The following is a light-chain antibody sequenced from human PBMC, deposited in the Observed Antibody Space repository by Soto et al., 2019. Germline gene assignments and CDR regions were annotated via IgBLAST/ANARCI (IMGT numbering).Light chain of an antibody. J-gene: IGKJ4*01. CDR3: QQRSNWPLT. CDR2: DAS. Sequence: EIVLTQSPGTLSLSPGERATFSCRASQSFRGLLAWYQQKPGQAPRLLIYDASNRATGIPARFSGSGSGTDFTLTISSLEPEDFAVYYCQQRSNWPLTFGGGTKVDIK. V-gene: IGKV3-11*01. CDR1: QSFRGL.